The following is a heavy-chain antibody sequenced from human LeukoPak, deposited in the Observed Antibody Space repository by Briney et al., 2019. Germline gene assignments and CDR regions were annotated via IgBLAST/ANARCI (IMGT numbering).Heavy chain of an antibody. CDR1: GYTFTGYY. V-gene: IGHV1-2*02. D-gene: IGHD6-13*01. CDR3: ARDQIAATDDFDY. Sequence: GASVKVSCKASGYTFTGYYIHWVRQAPGQGLEWMGWINPNSGGTNYAQKFQGRVTMTGDTSISTAYMELSRLRSDDTAVYYCARDQIAATDDFDYWGQGTLVTVSS. J-gene: IGHJ4*02. CDR2: INPNSGGT.